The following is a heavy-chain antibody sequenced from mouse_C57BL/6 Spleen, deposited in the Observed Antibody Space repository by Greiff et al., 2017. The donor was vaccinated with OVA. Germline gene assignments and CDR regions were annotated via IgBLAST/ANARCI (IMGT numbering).Heavy chain of an antibody. CDR1: GFTFSSYA. J-gene: IGHJ1*03. Sequence: EVMLVESGEGLVKPGGSLKLSCAASGFTFSSYAMSWVRQTPEKRLEWVAYISSGGDYIYYADTVKGRFTISRDNARNTLYLQMSSLKSEDTAMYDCTRAITTVVEDWYFDVWGTGTTVTVSS. V-gene: IGHV5-9-1*02. CDR2: ISSGGDYI. CDR3: TRAITTVVEDWYFDV. D-gene: IGHD1-1*01.